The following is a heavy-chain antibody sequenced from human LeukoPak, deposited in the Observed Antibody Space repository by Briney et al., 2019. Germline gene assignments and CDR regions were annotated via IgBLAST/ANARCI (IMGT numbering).Heavy chain of an antibody. CDR1: GYTLTELS. V-gene: IGHV1-24*01. CDR3: ATAPGTNYYMDV. CDR2: FDPEDGET. D-gene: IGHD1-1*01. J-gene: IGHJ6*03. Sequence: ASVKVSCKVSGYTLTELSMHWVRQAPGKGLERMGGFDPEDGETIYAQKFQGRVTMTEDTSTDTAYMELSSLRSEDTAVYYCATAPGTNYYMDVWGKGTTVTVSS.